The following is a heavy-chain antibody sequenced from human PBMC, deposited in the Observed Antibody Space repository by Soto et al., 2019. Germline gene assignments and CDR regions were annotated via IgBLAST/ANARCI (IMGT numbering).Heavy chain of an antibody. CDR2: IKEDGSER. CDR3: ARAGSENEW. J-gene: IGHJ4*01. Sequence: EVQLVESGGGLVQPGGSLRLSCAASGFTFSNYWMRWVRQAPGKGLEWVANIKEDGSERNYVDSVKGRLTISRDNAMNSLYLQLNSLRAEDTAVYYCARAGSENEWWGHGTLVTVSS. V-gene: IGHV3-7*05. D-gene: IGHD2-8*01. CDR1: GFTFSNYW.